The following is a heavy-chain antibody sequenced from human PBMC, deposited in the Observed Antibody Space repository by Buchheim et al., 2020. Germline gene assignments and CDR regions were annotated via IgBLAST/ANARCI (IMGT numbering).Heavy chain of an antibody. J-gene: IGHJ4*02. CDR3: ARDLPYYDILTGYDY. CDR1: GFTFSSYA. D-gene: IGHD3-9*01. V-gene: IGHV3-33*08. CDR2: IWYDGSNK. Sequence: VQLLESGGGLVQPGGSLRLSCAASGFTFSSYAMSWVRQAPGKGLEWVAVIWYDGSNKYYADSVKGRFTISRDNSKNTLYLQMNSLRAEDTAVYYCARDLPYYDILTGYDYWGQGTL.